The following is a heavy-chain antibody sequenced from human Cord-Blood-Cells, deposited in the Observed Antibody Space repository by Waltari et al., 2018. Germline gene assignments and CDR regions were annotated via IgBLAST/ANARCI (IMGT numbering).Heavy chain of an antibody. Sequence: QVQLQESGPGLVKPSETLSLTCTVSGGSISSYYWSWIRQPSGKGLEWIGRIYTRGSTTCTPSLKSRVTMSVDTSKSQFSLKLSSVTAADTAVYYCARGYYEFWSGTDTLVDAFDIWGQGTMVTVSS. CDR1: GGSISSYY. CDR2: IYTRGST. J-gene: IGHJ3*02. V-gene: IGHV4-4*07. CDR3: ARGYYEFWSGTDTLVDAFDI. D-gene: IGHD3-3*01.